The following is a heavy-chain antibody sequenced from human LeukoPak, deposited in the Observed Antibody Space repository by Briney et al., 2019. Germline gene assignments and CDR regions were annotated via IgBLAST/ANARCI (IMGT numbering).Heavy chain of an antibody. V-gene: IGHV3-11*04. CDR1: GFTFSDYY. Sequence: PGGSLRLSCAASGFTFSDYYMNWIRQAPGKGLEWVSYISSGGSSIYYADSVKGRFTISRDNAKNSLYLQMNSLRAEDTAVYYCARGPQPYCGGDCPQAYYFDYWGQGTLVTVSS. D-gene: IGHD2-21*02. CDR3: ARGPQPYCGGDCPQAYYFDY. CDR2: ISSGGSSI. J-gene: IGHJ4*02.